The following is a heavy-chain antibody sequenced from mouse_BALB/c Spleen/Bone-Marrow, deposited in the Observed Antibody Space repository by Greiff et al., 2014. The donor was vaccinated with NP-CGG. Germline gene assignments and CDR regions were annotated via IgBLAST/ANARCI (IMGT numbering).Heavy chain of an antibody. CDR3: ARVLGHPF. D-gene: IGHD3-3*01. Sequence: QVHVKQSGAEVVRPGTSVKVSCKASGYAFTNYLIEWIKQRPGQGLEWIGLINPGSGGTNYNEKFKGKATLTADKSSSTAYMQLSSLTSDDSAVYFCARVLGHPFWGQGTLVTVSA. V-gene: IGHV1-54*01. J-gene: IGHJ3*01. CDR2: INPGSGGT. CDR1: GYAFTNYL.